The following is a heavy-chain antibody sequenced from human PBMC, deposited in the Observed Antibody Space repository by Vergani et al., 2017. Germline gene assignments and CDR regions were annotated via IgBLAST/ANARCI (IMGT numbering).Heavy chain of an antibody. CDR3: ARAAAAALDY. V-gene: IGHV4-61*02. J-gene: IGHJ4*02. CDR2: ISTSGST. CDR1: GGSISSGSYY. Sequence: QVQLQESGPGLVKPSQTLSLTCTVSGGSISSGSYYWSWIRQPAGKGLEWIGRISTSGSTNYIPSLKSRVTISLDTSKNQFSLKLNSLTAADTAVYYCARAAAAALDYWGQGTLVTVSS. D-gene: IGHD6-13*01.